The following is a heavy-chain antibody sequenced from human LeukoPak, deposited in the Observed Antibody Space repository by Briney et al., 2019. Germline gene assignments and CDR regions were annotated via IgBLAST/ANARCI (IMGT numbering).Heavy chain of an antibody. D-gene: IGHD2-2*01. J-gene: IGHJ5*02. CDR2: IIYNGNT. CDR3: AREFCHTTSCYRGVIDP. Sequence: KPSETLSLTCTVSNGSISTYYWHWIRQPPGKGLEWLGYIIYNGNTNSNPSLKSRVTISIDTSKNQFSVNLRSVTEADTAVYYCAREFCHTTSCYRGVIDPWGQGTLVTVSS. CDR1: NGSISTYY. V-gene: IGHV4-59*01.